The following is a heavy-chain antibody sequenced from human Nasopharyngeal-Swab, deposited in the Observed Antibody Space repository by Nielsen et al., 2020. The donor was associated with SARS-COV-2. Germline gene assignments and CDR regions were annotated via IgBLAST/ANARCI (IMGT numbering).Heavy chain of an antibody. CDR3: AKPLGGYCVRTTCYDAFDM. V-gene: IGHV3-21*04. Sequence: GGLLRLPCAASGSASNNFNFNWARQAPGKGLEWVPSISISSSYIYYADPVKGRFTIPRDNSKDTLFLQMNSLRAEDTAVYYCAKPLGGYCVRTTCYDAFDMWGQGKMVTVSS. D-gene: IGHD2-15*01. CDR1: GSASNNFN. CDR2: ISISSSYI. J-gene: IGHJ3*02.